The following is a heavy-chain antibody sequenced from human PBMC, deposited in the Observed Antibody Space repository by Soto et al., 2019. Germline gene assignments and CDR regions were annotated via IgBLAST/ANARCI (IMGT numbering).Heavy chain of an antibody. Sequence: GGSLRLSCAASGFTFSNAWMNWVRQAPGKGLEWVGRIKSKTDGGTTDYAAPVKGRFTISRDDSKNTLYLQMNSLKTEDTAVYYCYGSSGYYYWYFDYWGQGTLVTVSS. CDR3: YGSSGYYYWYFDY. D-gene: IGHD3-22*01. CDR1: GFTFSNAW. J-gene: IGHJ4*02. CDR2: IKSKTDGGTT. V-gene: IGHV3-15*07.